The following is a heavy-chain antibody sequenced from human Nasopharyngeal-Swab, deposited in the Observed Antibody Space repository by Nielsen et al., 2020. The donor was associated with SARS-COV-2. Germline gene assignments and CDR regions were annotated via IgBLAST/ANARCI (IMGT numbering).Heavy chain of an antibody. CDR3: ARRGEYYGSGSYYREAYYGMDV. CDR2: IDPSDSYT. V-gene: IGHV5-10-1*01. CDR1: GYSFTSYW. Sequence: GESLKISCKGSGYSFTSYWISWVRQMPGKGLEWMGRIDPSDSYTNYSPSFQGHVTISADKSISPAYLQWSSLKASDTAMYYCARRGEYYGSGSYYREAYYGMDVWGQGTTVTVSS. D-gene: IGHD3-10*01. J-gene: IGHJ6*02.